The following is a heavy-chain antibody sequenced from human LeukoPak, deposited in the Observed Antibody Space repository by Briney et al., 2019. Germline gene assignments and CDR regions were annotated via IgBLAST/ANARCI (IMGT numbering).Heavy chain of an antibody. V-gene: IGHV3-23*01. Sequence: LPGGSLRLSCAASGFTFSSYAMSWVRQAPGKGLEWVSAISGSGGSTYYADSVKGRFTISRDNSKNTLYLQMNSLRAEDTAVYYCAKEGYYYDSSGYYYRDWGQGTLVTVSS. CDR1: GFTFSSYA. CDR3: AKEGYYYDSSGYYYRD. J-gene: IGHJ4*02. D-gene: IGHD3-22*01. CDR2: ISGSGGST.